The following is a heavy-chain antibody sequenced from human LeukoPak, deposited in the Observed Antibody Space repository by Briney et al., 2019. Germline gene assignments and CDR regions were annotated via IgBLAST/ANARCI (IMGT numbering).Heavy chain of an antibody. Sequence: SETLSLTCAVYGGSFSGYYWSWIRQPPGKGLEWIGEINHSGSTNYNPSLKSRVTISVDTSKNQFSLKLSSVTAADTAVYYCAGGIAAAGSPAFDYWGQGTPVTVSS. CDR3: AGGIAAAGSPAFDY. J-gene: IGHJ4*02. V-gene: IGHV4-34*01. D-gene: IGHD6-13*01. CDR2: INHSGST. CDR1: GGSFSGYY.